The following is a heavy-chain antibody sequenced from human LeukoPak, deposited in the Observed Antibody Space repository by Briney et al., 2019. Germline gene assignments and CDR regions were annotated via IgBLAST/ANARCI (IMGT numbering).Heavy chain of an antibody. CDR1: GFTFSSYS. CDR2: ISSSSSYI. CDR3: AKDPEVLRWSFDY. Sequence: PGGSLRLSCAASGFTFSSYSMNWVRQAPGKGLEWVSSISSSSSYIYYADSVKGRFTISRDNAKNSLYLQMNSLRAEDTAVYFCAKDPEVLRWSFDYWGQGTLVTVSS. J-gene: IGHJ4*02. V-gene: IGHV3-21*04. D-gene: IGHD4-23*01.